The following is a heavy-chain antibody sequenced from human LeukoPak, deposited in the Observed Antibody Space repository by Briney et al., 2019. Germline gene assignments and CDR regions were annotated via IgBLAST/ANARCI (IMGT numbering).Heavy chain of an antibody. CDR1: GGSFSGYY. Sequence: SETLSLTCAVYGGSFSGYYWSWIRQPPGKGLEWIGEINHSGSTNYNPSLKSRVTISVDTSKNQFSLKLSSVTAADTAVYYCARVRSHSSGWYMFGWFDPWGQGTLVTVSS. V-gene: IGHV4-34*01. CDR2: INHSGST. CDR3: ARVRSHSSGWYMFGWFDP. J-gene: IGHJ5*02. D-gene: IGHD6-19*01.